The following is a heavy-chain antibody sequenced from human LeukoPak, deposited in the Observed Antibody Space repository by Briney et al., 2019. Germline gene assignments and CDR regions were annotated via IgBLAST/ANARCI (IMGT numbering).Heavy chain of an antibody. CDR2: ISYDGSNK. D-gene: IGHD3-22*01. Sequence: GGSLRLSCAASGFTFSSYAMHWVRQAPGKGLEWAAVISYDGSNKYYADSVKGRFTISRDNSKNTLYLQMNSLRAEDTAVYYCARGLHSSGSSDAFDIWGQGTMVTVSS. CDR1: GFTFSSYA. CDR3: ARGLHSSGSSDAFDI. J-gene: IGHJ3*02. V-gene: IGHV3-30-3*01.